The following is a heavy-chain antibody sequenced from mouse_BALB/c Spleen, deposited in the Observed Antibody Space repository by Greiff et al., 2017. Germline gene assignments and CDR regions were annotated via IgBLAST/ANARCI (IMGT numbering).Heavy chain of an antibody. J-gene: IGHJ3*01. Sequence: EVMLVESGGGLVKPGGSLKLSCAASGFTFSSYTMSWVRQTPEKRLEWVATISSGGSYTYYPDSVKGRFTISRDNAKNTLYLQMSSLKSEDTAMYYCTRDPDYDYDEAWFAYWGQGTLVTVSA. CDR2: ISSGGSYT. V-gene: IGHV5-6-4*01. D-gene: IGHD2-4*01. CDR3: TRDPDYDYDEAWFAY. CDR1: GFTFSSYT.